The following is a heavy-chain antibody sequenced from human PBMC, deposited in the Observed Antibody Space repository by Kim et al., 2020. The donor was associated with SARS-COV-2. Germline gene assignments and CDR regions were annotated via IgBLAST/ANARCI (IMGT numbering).Heavy chain of an antibody. V-gene: IGHV4-34*01. CDR1: GGSFSGYS. CDR2: INHSGSA. D-gene: IGHD7-27*01. Sequence: SETLSLTCAVYGGSFSGYSWSWIRQPPGEGLEWIGEINHSGSANYDPSLKSRVTISIDISKNQFSLKLSSVTAADICFYYCTRGRVGVVPYPILGIGPHYDCFIMDDWGPGTTVSVSS. CDR3: TRGRVGVVPYPILGIGPHYDCFIMDD. J-gene: IGHJ6*02.